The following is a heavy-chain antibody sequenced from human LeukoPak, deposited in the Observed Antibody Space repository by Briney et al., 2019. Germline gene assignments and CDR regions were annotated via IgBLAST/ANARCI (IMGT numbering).Heavy chain of an antibody. Sequence: SETLSLTCTVSGYSISSGYYWGWIRQPPGKGLEWIGSIYHSGSPYYNPSLKSRVTISVDTSKNQFSLKLSSVTAADTAVYYCARGSPTYYYDSSGYYYFDYWGQGTLVTVSS. D-gene: IGHD3-22*01. CDR3: ARGSPTYYYDSSGYYYFDY. V-gene: IGHV4-38-2*02. CDR2: IYHSGSP. CDR1: GYSISSGYY. J-gene: IGHJ4*02.